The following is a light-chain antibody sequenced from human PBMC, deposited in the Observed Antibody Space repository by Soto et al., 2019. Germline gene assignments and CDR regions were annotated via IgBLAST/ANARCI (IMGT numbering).Light chain of an antibody. J-gene: IGKJ2*01. Sequence: EIVLTQSPATLSLSPWERATLSCRASQSGSSNYLAWYQQKPGQAPRLLMYGESSRATGIPARFSGSGSGTDFTLTISRVEPEDFGVYYCQQYGSSPYTFGQGTKLEIK. CDR3: QQYGSSPYT. CDR1: QSGSSNY. V-gene: IGKV3-20*01. CDR2: GES.